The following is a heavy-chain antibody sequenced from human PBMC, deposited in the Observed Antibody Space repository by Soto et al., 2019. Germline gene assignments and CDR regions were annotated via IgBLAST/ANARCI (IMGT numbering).Heavy chain of an antibody. V-gene: IGHV4-39*01. Sequence: PTETPXLTFTVSDGSISSSSYYWGWIRQPPGKGLEWIGSIYYSGSTYYNPSLKSRVTISVDTSKNQFSLKLSSVTAADTAVYYCARNFPGATTDGIDYWGQGTLVTSPQ. CDR3: ARNFPGATTDGIDY. CDR1: DGSISSSSYY. J-gene: IGHJ4*02. CDR2: IYYSGST. D-gene: IGHD1-26*01.